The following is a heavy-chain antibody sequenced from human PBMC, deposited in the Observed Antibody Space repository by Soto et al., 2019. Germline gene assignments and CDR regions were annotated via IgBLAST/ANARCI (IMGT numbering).Heavy chain of an antibody. D-gene: IGHD6-19*01. CDR1: GFTFSSYG. CDR3: AKGVNSSGWYGYSYCGMDV. Sequence: PGGSLRLSCAASGFTFSSYGMHWVRQAPGKGLEWVAVISYDGSNKYYADSVKGRFTISRDNSKNTLYLQMNSLRAEDTAVYYCAKGVNSSGWYGYSYCGMDVWGQGTTVTVSS. V-gene: IGHV3-30*18. J-gene: IGHJ6*02. CDR2: ISYDGSNK.